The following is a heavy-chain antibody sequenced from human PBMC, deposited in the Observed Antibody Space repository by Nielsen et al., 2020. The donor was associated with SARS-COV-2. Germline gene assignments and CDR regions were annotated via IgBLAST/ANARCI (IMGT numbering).Heavy chain of an antibody. CDR2: ISGSGGRT. V-gene: IGHV3-23*01. CDR1: GFIFSSHA. Sequence: GGSLRLSCTASGFIFSSHAMSWVRQAPGKGLEWVSAISGSGGRTYYADSVKGRFTISRDKSKNTLYVLMNSLRAEDTAVYYCAKMSPPGIAVGTAEYFQHWGQGTLVTVSS. D-gene: IGHD6-19*01. J-gene: IGHJ1*01. CDR3: AKMSPPGIAVGTAEYFQH.